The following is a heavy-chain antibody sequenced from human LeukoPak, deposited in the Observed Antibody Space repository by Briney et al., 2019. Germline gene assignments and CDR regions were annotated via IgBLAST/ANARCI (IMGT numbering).Heavy chain of an antibody. CDR2: ISSSSTYI. CDR3: AGDYEGNLAFDI. J-gene: IGHJ3*02. CDR1: GFSFSNCS. Sequence: PGGSLRLSSAASGFSFSNCSMNWVRQAPGKGLEWVSSISSSSTYIYYADSLEGRFTISRDNVRNSLYLQMNSLRAEDTAVYYCAGDYEGNLAFDIWGQGTMVTVSS. D-gene: IGHD4-23*01. V-gene: IGHV3-21*01.